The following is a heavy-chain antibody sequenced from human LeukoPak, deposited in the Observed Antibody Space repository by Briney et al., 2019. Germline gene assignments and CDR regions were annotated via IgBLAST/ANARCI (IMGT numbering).Heavy chain of an antibody. V-gene: IGHV1-69*05. J-gene: IGHJ4*02. CDR1: GGTFSSYA. Sequence: SVKVSCKASGGTFSSYAVSWVRQAPGQGLEWMGGIIPIFGTANYAQKLQGRVTMTTDTSTSTAYMELRSLRSDDTAVYYCARGNYDFWSGYYYCDYWGQGTLVTVSS. CDR3: ARGNYDFWSGYYYCDY. D-gene: IGHD3-3*01. CDR2: IIPIFGTA.